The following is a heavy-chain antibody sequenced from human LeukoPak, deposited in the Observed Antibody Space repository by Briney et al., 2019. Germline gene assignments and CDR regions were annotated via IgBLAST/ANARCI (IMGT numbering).Heavy chain of an antibody. V-gene: IGHV4-34*01. CDR3: AREDYYFDS. Sequence: PSETLSLTCSVYGGSITAYYWSWIRQPPGKGLEWIGEINHSRGTKYNPSLESPVTILLGASKNEFSLNLKSVTAADTAVYYCAREDYYFDSWGQGTLVTVSS. CDR2: INHSRGT. CDR1: GGSITAYY. J-gene: IGHJ4*02.